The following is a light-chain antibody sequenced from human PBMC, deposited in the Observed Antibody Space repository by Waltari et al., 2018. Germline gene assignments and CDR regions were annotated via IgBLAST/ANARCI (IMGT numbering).Light chain of an antibody. Sequence: RSGQSITKRNYAWDVQRPGQAPRLRIYGASSRAAGIPDRFSGSGSGTDFTLAISRLEPEDSAVYYCQQYGSSVMYTFGQGTKLEIK. V-gene: IGKV3-20*01. CDR2: GAS. J-gene: IGKJ2*01. CDR3: QQYGSSVMYT. CDR1: QSITKRN.